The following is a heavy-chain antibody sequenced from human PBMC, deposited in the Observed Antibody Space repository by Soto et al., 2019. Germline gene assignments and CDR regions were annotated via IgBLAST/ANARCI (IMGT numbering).Heavy chain of an antibody. V-gene: IGHV1-18*01. J-gene: IGHJ4*02. Sequence: GASVQVSCQASGYTFTSYGISWVRQAPGQGLEWMGWISAYNGNTNYAQKLQGRVTMTTDTSTSTAYMELRSLRSDDTAVYYCARGARGYSYGDFDYWGQGTLVTVSS. CDR3: ARGARGYSYGDFDY. CDR1: GYTFTSYG. CDR2: ISAYNGNT. D-gene: IGHD5-18*01.